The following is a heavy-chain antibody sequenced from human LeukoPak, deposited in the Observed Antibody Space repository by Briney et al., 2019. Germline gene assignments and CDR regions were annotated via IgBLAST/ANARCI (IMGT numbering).Heavy chain of an antibody. CDR1: GFTFSSYA. V-gene: IGHV3-23*01. Sequence: PGGSLRLSCAASGFTFSSYAMSWVRQAPGKGLEWVSAISGSGGSTYYADSVKGRFTISRDNSKNMLYLQMNSLRAEDTAVYYCASQGHRYSNIDGWGQGTLVTVSS. CDR3: ASQGHRYSNIDG. D-gene: IGHD4-11*01. J-gene: IGHJ1*01. CDR2: ISGSGGST.